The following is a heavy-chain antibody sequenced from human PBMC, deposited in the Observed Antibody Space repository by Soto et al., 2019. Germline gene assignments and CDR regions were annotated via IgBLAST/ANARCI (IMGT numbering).Heavy chain of an antibody. J-gene: IGHJ4*02. Sequence: PSETLSLTCTVSGGSISSYYWSWIRQPPGKGLEWIGYIYYSGSTNYNPSLKSRVTISVDTSKNQFSLKLSSVTAADTAVYYCATSIAVGILFDYWGQGTLVTVSS. V-gene: IGHV4-59*01. CDR2: IYYSGST. CDR1: GGSISSYY. CDR3: ATSIAVGILFDY. D-gene: IGHD6-19*01.